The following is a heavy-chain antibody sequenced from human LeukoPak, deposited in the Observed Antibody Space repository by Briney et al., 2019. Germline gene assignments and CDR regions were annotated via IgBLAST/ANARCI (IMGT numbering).Heavy chain of an antibody. V-gene: IGHV4-38-2*02. Sequence: PSETLSLTCTVSGYSISSGYYWGWIRQPPGKGLEWIGSFYHSGSTYYNPSLKSRVTISVDTSKNQFSLKLSSVTAADTAVYYCARARDYYDSSGVRGYYFDYWGQGTLVTVSS. CDR3: ARARDYYDSSGVRGYYFDY. CDR2: FYHSGST. CDR1: GYSISSGYY. J-gene: IGHJ4*02. D-gene: IGHD3-22*01.